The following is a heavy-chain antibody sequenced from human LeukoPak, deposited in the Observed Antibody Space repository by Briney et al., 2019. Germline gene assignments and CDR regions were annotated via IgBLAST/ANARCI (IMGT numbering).Heavy chain of an antibody. Sequence: SETLSLTCNVSGGSISSYYWSWIRQPAGKGLEWIGRIYTSGSTNYNPSLKSRVTMSLDTSKNQFSLKLSSVTAADTAVYYCARDKCGGDCYEDWFDPWGQGTLVTVSS. V-gene: IGHV4-4*07. CDR2: IYTSGST. D-gene: IGHD2-21*02. J-gene: IGHJ5*02. CDR3: ARDKCGGDCYEDWFDP. CDR1: GGSISSYY.